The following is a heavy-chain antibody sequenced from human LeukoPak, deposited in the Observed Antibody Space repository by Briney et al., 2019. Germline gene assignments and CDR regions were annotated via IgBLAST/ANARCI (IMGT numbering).Heavy chain of an antibody. J-gene: IGHJ4*02. CDR2: IYYSGST. CDR1: GGSISSYY. CDR3: ARGNADYGDVFDY. Sequence: SETLSLTCTVSGGSISSYYWSWIRQPPGKGLEWIGYIYYSGSTNYNPSLKSRVTISVDTSKNQFSLKLSSVTAADTAVYYCARGNADYGDVFDYWGQGTLVTASS. D-gene: IGHD4-17*01. V-gene: IGHV4-59*01.